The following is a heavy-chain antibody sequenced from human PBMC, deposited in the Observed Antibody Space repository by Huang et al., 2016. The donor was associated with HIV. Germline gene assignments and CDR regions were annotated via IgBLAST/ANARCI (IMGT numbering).Heavy chain of an antibody. Sequence: QVQLVQSGAEVKKPGASVKVSCKASGYTLTNYAINWVRQAPGQSFEWMGWISGYNGKTNYAQKFQGRVTMTKDTSTSTAYMELRSLISDDTAIYYCARERYYYDRSGYYTPVEYFHHWGQGTLVTVSS. CDR1: GYTLTNYA. J-gene: IGHJ1*01. CDR3: ARERYYYDRSGYYTPVEYFHH. CDR2: ISGYNGKT. V-gene: IGHV1-18*01. D-gene: IGHD3-22*01.